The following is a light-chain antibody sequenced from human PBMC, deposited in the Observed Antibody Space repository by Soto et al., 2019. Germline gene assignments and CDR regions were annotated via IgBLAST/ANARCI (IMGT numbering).Light chain of an antibody. J-gene: IGKJ4*01. Sequence: DIQMTQSPASLSASVGDRVTITCRASQSICRYLNWYQQKPGKAPKLLIYAASSLQSGVPSRFSGSGSGTDFPLTISSLRREDFATYYCQQSYSTPPTFGGGNKVEMK. CDR1: QSICRY. CDR3: QQSYSTPPT. CDR2: AAS. V-gene: IGKV1-39*01.